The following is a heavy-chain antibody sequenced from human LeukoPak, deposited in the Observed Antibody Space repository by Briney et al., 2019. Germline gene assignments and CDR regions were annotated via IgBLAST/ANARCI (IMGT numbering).Heavy chain of an antibody. CDR3: ARDMTIADAFDI. CDR1: GGSINSYY. V-gene: IGHV4-59*01. Sequence: SETLSLTCTVSGGSINSYYWNRIRQPPGKGLEWIGYIYYTGSTNYNPSLKSRLTISVDTSKNQFSLKLSSVTAADTAVYYCARDMTIADAFDIWGQGTLVTVSS. D-gene: IGHD4/OR15-4a*01. J-gene: IGHJ3*02. CDR2: IYYTGST.